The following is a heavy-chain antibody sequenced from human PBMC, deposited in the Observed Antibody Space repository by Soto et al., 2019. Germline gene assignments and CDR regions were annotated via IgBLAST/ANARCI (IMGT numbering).Heavy chain of an antibody. D-gene: IGHD2-2*01. V-gene: IGHV5-51*01. J-gene: IGHJ6*03. CDR1: GYSFTSYW. Sequence: PGESLKISCKGSGYSFTSYWIGWVRQMQGKGLEWMGIIYPGDSDTRYSPSFQGQVTISADKSISTAYLQWSSLKASDTAMYYCARQGCSSTSCYHYYYYYMDVWGKGTTVTVSS. CDR3: ARQGCSSTSCYHYYYYYMDV. CDR2: IYPGDSDT.